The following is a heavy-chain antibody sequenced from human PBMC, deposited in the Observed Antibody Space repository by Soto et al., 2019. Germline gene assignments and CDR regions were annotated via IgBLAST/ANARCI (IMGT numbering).Heavy chain of an antibody. Sequence: RGSLRLSCAASGFTFSSFWMHWVRQAPGKGLVWVSRINSDGSSTSYADSVKGRFTISRDNAKNTLYLQMNSLRAEDTAVYYCARGGSLNWYFDLWGRGTLVTVSS. CDR2: INSDGSST. D-gene: IGHD1-26*01. CDR3: ARGGSLNWYFDL. V-gene: IGHV3-74*01. J-gene: IGHJ2*01. CDR1: GFTFSSFW.